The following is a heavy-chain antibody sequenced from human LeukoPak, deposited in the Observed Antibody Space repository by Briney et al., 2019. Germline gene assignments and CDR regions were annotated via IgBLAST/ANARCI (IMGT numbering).Heavy chain of an antibody. V-gene: IGHV4-59*01. D-gene: IGHD6-13*01. CDR2: IYYSGST. CDR3: ARAKLSSSWLPDY. Sequence: KSSETLSLTCTVSGGSISSYYWSWIRQPPGKGLEWIGYIYYSGSTNYNPSLKSRVTISVDTSKNQFSLKLSSVTAADTAVYYCARAKLSSSWLPDYWGQGTLVTVSS. J-gene: IGHJ4*02. CDR1: GGSISSYY.